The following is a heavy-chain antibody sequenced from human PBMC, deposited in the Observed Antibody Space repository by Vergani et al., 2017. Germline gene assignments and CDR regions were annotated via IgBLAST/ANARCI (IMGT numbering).Heavy chain of an antibody. V-gene: IGHV3-21*01. CDR3: ARHRSPKYYYDSSGYYFDY. CDR1: EFTFSTYT. D-gene: IGHD3-22*01. Sequence: EVQLVESGGGLVKPGGSLRLSCAASEFTFSTYTMNWVRQAPGKGLEWVSSISGGGTYIYYADSLKGRFTISRDNAKNSLYLQMNSLRAEDTAVYYCARHRSPKYYYDSSGYYFDYWGQGTLVTVSS. CDR2: ISGGGTYI. J-gene: IGHJ4*02.